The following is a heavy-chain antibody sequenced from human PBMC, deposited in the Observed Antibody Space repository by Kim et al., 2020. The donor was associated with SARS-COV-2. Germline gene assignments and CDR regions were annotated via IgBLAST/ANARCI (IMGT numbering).Heavy chain of an antibody. J-gene: IGHJ4*02. D-gene: IGHD1-26*01. Sequence: LSLTCAASGFTFSSYSMYWVRQAPGKGLEWVSSIGSITTYISYADSVKGRFTISRDNAKNSLYLQMNSLRAEDTAVYYCARRYSGSGSYYGVDYWGQGTLVTVSS. V-gene: IGHV3-21*01. CDR3: ARRYSGSGSYYGVDY. CDR2: IGSITTYI. CDR1: GFTFSSYS.